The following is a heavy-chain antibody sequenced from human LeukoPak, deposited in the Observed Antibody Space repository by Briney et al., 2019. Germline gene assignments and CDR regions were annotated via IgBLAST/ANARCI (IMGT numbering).Heavy chain of an antibody. V-gene: IGHV3-30*18. CDR2: ISYDGSNK. J-gene: IGHJ4*02. CDR3: AKSGATAHYFDY. D-gene: IGHD1-26*01. CDR1: GFTFSSYG. Sequence: GRSLRLSCAASGFTFSSYGMHWVRQAPGKGLEWVAVISYDGSNKYYADSVKGRFTIPRDNSKNTLYLQMNSLRAEDTAVYYCAKSGATAHYFDYWGQGTLVTVSS.